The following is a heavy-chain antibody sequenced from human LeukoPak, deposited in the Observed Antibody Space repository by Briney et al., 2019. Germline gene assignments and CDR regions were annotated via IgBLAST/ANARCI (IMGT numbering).Heavy chain of an antibody. D-gene: IGHD3-22*01. CDR2: IKHSGST. V-gene: IGHV4-34*01. CDR3: ARVIEGYYDSSAQYGGYFDY. Sequence: SGTLSLTCAVYGGSFSGHYWSWIRQPPGKGLEWIGEIKHSGSTDYNPSLKSRVTISVDTSKNQFSLKVGSVTAADTAVYYCARVIEGYYDSSAQYGGYFDYWGQGTLVTVSS. CDR1: GGSFSGHY. J-gene: IGHJ4*02.